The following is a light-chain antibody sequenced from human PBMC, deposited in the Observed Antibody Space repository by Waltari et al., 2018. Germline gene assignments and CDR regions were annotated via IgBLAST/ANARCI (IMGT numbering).Light chain of an antibody. Sequence: EIAMTQSPVTLSVSPGDTATLSCRASQSSSINLAWYQQKPGQAPRLLIYAASTRAAGIPARFSGSGSGTEFTLTISSLQSEDFAVYYCQQYDNWPPWTFGQGTKVEI. CDR3: QQYDNWPPWT. CDR2: AAS. V-gene: IGKV3-15*01. J-gene: IGKJ1*01. CDR1: QSSSIN.